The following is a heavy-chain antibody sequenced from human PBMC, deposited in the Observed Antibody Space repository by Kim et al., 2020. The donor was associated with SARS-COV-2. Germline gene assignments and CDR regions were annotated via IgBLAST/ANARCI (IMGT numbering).Heavy chain of an antibody. D-gene: IGHD3-3*01. Sequence: GGSLRLSCAASGFTFSSYWMSWVRQAPGKGLEWVANIKQDGSEKYYVDSVKGRFTISRDNAKNSLYLQMNSLRAEDTAVYYCARDGYYDFWSGYLDYFDYWGQGTLVTVSS. J-gene: IGHJ4*02. CDR3: ARDGYYDFWSGYLDYFDY. V-gene: IGHV3-7*01. CDR2: IKQDGSEK. CDR1: GFTFSSYW.